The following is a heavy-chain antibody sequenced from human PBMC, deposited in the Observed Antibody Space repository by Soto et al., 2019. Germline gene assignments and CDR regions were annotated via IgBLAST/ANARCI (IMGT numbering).Heavy chain of an antibody. CDR3: ARESGGYDSSTRYGLDV. CDR1: GGSISSVGHY. V-gene: IGHV4-31*03. CDR2: IYYSGST. J-gene: IGHJ6*02. D-gene: IGHD6-25*01. Sequence: SETLSLTCSVSGGSISSVGHYWTWIRQQPGQGLEWIGYIYYSGSTDYNPSLKSRVTISVDRSKNQFSLNLSSVTAADTAIYYCARESGGYDSSTRYGLDVWGQGTTVT.